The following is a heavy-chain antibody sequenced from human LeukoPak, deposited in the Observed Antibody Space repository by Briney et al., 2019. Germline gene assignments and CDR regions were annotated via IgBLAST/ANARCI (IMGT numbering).Heavy chain of an antibody. CDR3: ARENYYDILTGYHGGIDY. J-gene: IGHJ4*02. CDR1: GFTFSSYG. V-gene: IGHV3-33*01. CDR2: IWYDGSNK. D-gene: IGHD3-9*01. Sequence: GRSLRLSCAASGFTFSSYGMHWVRQAPGKGLEWVAVIWYDGSNKYYADSVKGRFTISRDNSKNTLYLQMNSLRAEDTAVYYCARENYYDILTGYHGGIDYWGQGTLVTVYS.